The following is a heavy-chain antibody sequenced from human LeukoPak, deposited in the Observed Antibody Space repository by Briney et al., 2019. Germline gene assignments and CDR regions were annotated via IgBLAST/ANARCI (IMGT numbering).Heavy chain of an antibody. J-gene: IGHJ4*02. CDR2: INSDGSST. Sequence: PGGSLRLSCAASGFTFSSYAMSWVRQSPGKGLVWVSGINSDGSSTSYADSVKGRFTISRDNAKNTVYLQMNSLRAEDTAVYHCATSRTFDYWGQGTLVTVSS. CDR1: GFTFSSYA. V-gene: IGHV3-74*01. CDR3: ATSRTFDY.